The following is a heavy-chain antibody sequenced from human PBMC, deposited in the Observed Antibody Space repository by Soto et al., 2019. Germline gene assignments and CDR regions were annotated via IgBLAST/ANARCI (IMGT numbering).Heavy chain of an antibody. CDR2: ISGPGTNT. Sequence: EVQLLESGGGLVQPGGTLRLSCAASGFTFSSYSMNWVRQAPGKGLERVSGISGPGTNTYYADSVRGRFTISRDNSKNTLYLQMNGLRAEDTALFYCVKGRGATNWIRDYCDYWGLGTLVTVSS. V-gene: IGHV3-23*01. D-gene: IGHD1-1*01. J-gene: IGHJ4*02. CDR3: VKGRGATNWIRDYCDY. CDR1: GFTFSSYS.